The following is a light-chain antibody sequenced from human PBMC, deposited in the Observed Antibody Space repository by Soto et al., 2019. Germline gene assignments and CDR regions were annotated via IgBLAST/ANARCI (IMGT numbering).Light chain of an antibody. CDR2: GAS. CDR1: QSVSSSY. CDR3: QQYGSSPHT. V-gene: IGKV3-20*01. J-gene: IGKJ2*01. Sequence: EIVLTQSPGTLSLSPGERATLSCRASQSVSSSYLAWYQHKPGQAPRLLIYGASSRATGIPDRFSGCGSGTDFTLTISRLEPEDFAVYYCQQYGSSPHTFGQGTKLEIK.